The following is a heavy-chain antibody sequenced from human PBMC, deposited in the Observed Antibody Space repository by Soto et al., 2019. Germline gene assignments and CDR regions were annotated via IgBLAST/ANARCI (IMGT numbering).Heavy chain of an antibody. D-gene: IGHD6-19*01. J-gene: IGHJ4*02. CDR2: IKQDGTEK. CDR3: ATSNSGRDGNDY. V-gene: IGHV3-7*01. CDR1: GFTFSNSW. Sequence: PGGSVRLSCAASGFTFSNSWMSWVRQAPGKGLEWMVNIKQDGTEKYYVDSVKGRFTISRDNAKNSLYLQMNSLRAEDTAVYYCATSNSGRDGNDYRGQGPLVTVSS.